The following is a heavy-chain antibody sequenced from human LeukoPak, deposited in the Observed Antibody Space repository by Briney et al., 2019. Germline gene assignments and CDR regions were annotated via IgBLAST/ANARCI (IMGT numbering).Heavy chain of an antibody. J-gene: IGHJ4*02. D-gene: IGHD6-6*01. CDR2: IYYSGST. CDR3: ARRLIAARPPPFDY. V-gene: IGHV4-39*01. CDR1: GGSISSSSYY. Sequence: PSETLSLTCTVSGGSISSSSYYWGWIRQPPGKGLEWIVSIYYSGSTYYNPSLKSRVTISADASKNQFSLKLSSVTAADTAVYYCARRLIAARPPPFDYWGQGTLVTVSS.